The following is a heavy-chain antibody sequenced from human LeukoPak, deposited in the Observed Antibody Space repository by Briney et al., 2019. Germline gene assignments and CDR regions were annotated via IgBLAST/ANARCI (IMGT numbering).Heavy chain of an antibody. CDR1: GYTFTGYY. J-gene: IGHJ6*03. V-gene: IGHV1-2*02. CDR2: INPNSGGT. D-gene: IGHD3-10*01. Sequence: GASVKVSCKASGYTFTGYYMHWVRQAPGQGLEWMGWINPNSGGTNYAQKFQGRVTMTRDTSISTAYMELSRLRSDDTAVYYCARVLGGSGSYHYYYYYMDVWGKGTTVTVSS. CDR3: ARVLGGSGSYHYYYYYMDV.